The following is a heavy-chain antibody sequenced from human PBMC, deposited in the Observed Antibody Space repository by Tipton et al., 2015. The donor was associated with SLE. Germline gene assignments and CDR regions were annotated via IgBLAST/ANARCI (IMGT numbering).Heavy chain of an antibody. V-gene: IGHV4-38-2*01. CDR3: ARLIRGMDV. CDR2: ISHSGNI. CDR1: GFSISSGYY. Sequence: TLSLTCAVSGFSISSGYYWGWIRQSPEKGLEWIGSISHSGNIYFNPSLKSRATMSIDTSRNEVSLRLNSVTAADTAVYYCARLIRGMDVWGQGTTVTVSS. J-gene: IGHJ6*02. D-gene: IGHD3-22*01.